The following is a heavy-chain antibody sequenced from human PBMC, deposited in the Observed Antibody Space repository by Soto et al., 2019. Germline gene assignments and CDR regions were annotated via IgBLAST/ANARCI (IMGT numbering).Heavy chain of an antibody. D-gene: IGHD3-10*01. CDR1: GGSISSSIYY. CDR2: IYYSGST. J-gene: IGHJ3*02. V-gene: IGHV4-39*01. CDR3: ARLRRHDAFDI. Sequence: SETLSLTCTVSGGSISSSIYYWGWIRQPPGKGLEWIGSIYYSGSTYYNPSLKSRVTISVDTSKNQFSLKLSSVTAADTAVYYCARLRRHDAFDIWGQGTMVTVSS.